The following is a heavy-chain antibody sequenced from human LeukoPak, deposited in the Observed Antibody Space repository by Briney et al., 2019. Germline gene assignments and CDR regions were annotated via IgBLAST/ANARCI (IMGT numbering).Heavy chain of an antibody. CDR2: INAGNGNT. D-gene: IGHD3-22*01. V-gene: IGHV1-3*01. CDR3: ARDRIDSTGYYYEGFLDY. CDR1: GFTFTSYD. J-gene: IGHJ4*02. Sequence: ASVKVSCKASGFTFTSYDINWVRQTTGQRLEWMGWINAGNGNTKYSQKFQGRVTITRDTSASIAYMELSSLRSEDTAVYYCARDRIDSTGYYYEGFLDYWGQGTLVTVSS.